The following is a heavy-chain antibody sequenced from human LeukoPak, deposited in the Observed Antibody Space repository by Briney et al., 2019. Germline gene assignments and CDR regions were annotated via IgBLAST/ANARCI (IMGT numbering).Heavy chain of an antibody. CDR2: INWNGGST. V-gene: IGHV3-20*04. J-gene: IGHJ4*02. D-gene: IGHD6-13*01. CDR1: GFTFDDYG. CDR3: AKDDSGIRFDY. Sequence: GGSLRLSCAASGFTFDDYGMSWVRQAPGKGLEWVSGINWNGGSTGYADSVKGRFTISRDNAKNSLYLQMNSLRAEDTAVYYCAKDDSGIRFDYWGQGTLVTVSS.